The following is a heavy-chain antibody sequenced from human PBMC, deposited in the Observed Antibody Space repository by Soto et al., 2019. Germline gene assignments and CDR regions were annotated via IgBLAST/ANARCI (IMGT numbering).Heavy chain of an antibody. Sequence: PGGSLRLSCAASGFTFSSYDMHWVRQATGKGLEWVSAIGTAGDPYYPGSVKGRFTISRENARNSLYLHIDSLRAEDTGVYFCARDCSGGTCYPGMDVWGQGTTVTVSS. D-gene: IGHD2-15*01. CDR1: GFTFSSYD. CDR3: ARDCSGGTCYPGMDV. J-gene: IGHJ6*02. V-gene: IGHV3-13*05. CDR2: IGTAGDP.